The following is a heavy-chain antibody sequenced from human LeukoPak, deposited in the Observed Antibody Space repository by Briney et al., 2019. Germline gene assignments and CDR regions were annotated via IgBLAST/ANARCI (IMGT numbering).Heavy chain of an antibody. V-gene: IGHV3-11*05. D-gene: IGHD4-23*01. CDR1: GFTFSDYY. CDR3: ARGGYGANDDAFDI. CDR2: ISSSSSYT. J-gene: IGHJ3*02. Sequence: SGGSLRLSCAASGFTFSDYYMSWIRQAPGKGLEWVSYISSSSSYTNYADSVKGRFTTSRDNAKNSLYLQMNSLRAEDTAVYYCARGGYGANDDAFDIWGQGTMVTVSS.